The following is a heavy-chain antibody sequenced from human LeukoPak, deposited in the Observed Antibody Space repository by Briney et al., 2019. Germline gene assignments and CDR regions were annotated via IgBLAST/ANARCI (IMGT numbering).Heavy chain of an antibody. CDR1: GGSVSSGSYY. Sequence: SETLSLTCTVSGGSVSSGSYYWGWIRQPPGKGLEWIGNIYYSGSTYYNPSLKSRVTISVETSKNQFSLKLSSVTAADTAVYYWSRDGPLPPEVLPRYFDYWGQGTLVTVSS. V-gene: IGHV4-39*07. D-gene: IGHD1-26*01. J-gene: IGHJ4*02. CDR2: IYYSGST. CDR3: SRDGPLPPEVLPRYFDY.